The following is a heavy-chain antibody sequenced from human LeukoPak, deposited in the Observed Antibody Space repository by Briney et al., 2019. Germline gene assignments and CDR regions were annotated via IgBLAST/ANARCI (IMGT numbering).Heavy chain of an antibody. CDR1: GYTFTSYG. CDR2: ISAYNGNT. Sequence: ASVKVSCKASGYTFTSYGISWVRQAPGQGLEWMGWISAYNGNTNYARKLQGRVTMTTDTSTSTAYMELRSLRSDDTAVYYCARDRDYYDSSGYYYENPVYFDYWGQGTLVTVSS. CDR3: ARDRDYYDSSGYYYENPVYFDY. V-gene: IGHV1-18*01. J-gene: IGHJ4*02. D-gene: IGHD3-22*01.